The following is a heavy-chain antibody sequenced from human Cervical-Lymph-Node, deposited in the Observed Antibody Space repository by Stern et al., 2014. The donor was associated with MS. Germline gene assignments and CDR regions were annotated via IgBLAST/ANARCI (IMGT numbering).Heavy chain of an antibody. D-gene: IGHD2-15*01. CDR3: ATVILTVPYGMDV. Sequence: EVQLEESGGGLVQPGGSLRLSCTASGFSVRGTYMAWVRQGPGKGLEWVSAIFSGETTYYGDSVKGRFTISRDSSKNTLHLQMNTLRAEDTAVYYCATVILTVPYGMDVWGHGTTVTVSS. J-gene: IGHJ6*02. CDR2: IFSGETT. V-gene: IGHV3-66*01. CDR1: GFSVRGTY.